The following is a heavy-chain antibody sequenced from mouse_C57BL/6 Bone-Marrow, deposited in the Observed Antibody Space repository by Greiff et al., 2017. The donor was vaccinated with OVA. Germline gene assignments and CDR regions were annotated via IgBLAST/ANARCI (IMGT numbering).Heavy chain of an antibody. Sequence: VHVKQSGAELVRPGASVKLSCTASGFNIKDYYMHWVKQRPEQGLEWIGRIDPEDGDTEYAPKFQGKATMTADTSSNTAYLQLSSLTSEDTAVYYCTTRYYGSSSYFDYWGQGTTLTVSS. V-gene: IGHV14-1*01. D-gene: IGHD1-1*01. J-gene: IGHJ2*01. CDR2: IDPEDGDT. CDR1: GFNIKDYY. CDR3: TTRYYGSSSYFDY.